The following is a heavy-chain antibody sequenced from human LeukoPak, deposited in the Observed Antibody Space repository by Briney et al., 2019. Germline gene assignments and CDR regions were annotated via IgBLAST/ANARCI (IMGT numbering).Heavy chain of an antibody. CDR2: ISSSSSYI. J-gene: IGHJ4*02. D-gene: IGHD3-3*01. CDR1: GFTFSSYS. Sequence: GGSLRLSCAASGFTFSSYSMNWVRQAPGKGLEWVSSISSSSSYIYYADSVKGRFTISRDNAKNSLYLQMNSLRAEDTAVYYCAKGYDFWSGYSVTAFDYWGQGTLVTVSS. CDR3: AKGYDFWSGYSVTAFDY. V-gene: IGHV3-21*01.